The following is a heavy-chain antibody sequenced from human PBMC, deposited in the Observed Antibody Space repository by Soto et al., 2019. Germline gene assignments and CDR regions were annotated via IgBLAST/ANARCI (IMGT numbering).Heavy chain of an antibody. V-gene: IGHV1-69*01. CDR1: GGTFSSYA. Sequence: QVQLVQSGAEVKKPGSSVKVSCKASGGTFSSYAISWVRQAPGQGLEWMGGIIPIFGTANYAQKFQGRVTITADESRRTAYMELSSLRSEDTAVYYFARVLGARPAHGPDYYYYYGMDVWGQGTTVTVSS. CDR3: ARVLGARPAHGPDYYYYYGMDV. CDR2: IIPIFGTA. J-gene: IGHJ6*02. D-gene: IGHD1-26*01.